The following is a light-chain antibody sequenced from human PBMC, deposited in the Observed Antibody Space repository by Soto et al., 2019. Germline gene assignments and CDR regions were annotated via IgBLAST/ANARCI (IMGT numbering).Light chain of an antibody. V-gene: IGKV2D-29*01. CDR3: TQSTQLPYT. CDR2: EVS. Sequence: DLVMTQSPLSLSVTPGQPASISCKSSQSLLQSDGKTYLYWYVQKLGQPPQPLMYEVSNRFSGVPDRFSGSGSGTDFTLKISRVEAEDVGIYYCTQSTQLPYTFGQGTKLEI. CDR1: QSLLQSDGKTY. J-gene: IGKJ2*01.